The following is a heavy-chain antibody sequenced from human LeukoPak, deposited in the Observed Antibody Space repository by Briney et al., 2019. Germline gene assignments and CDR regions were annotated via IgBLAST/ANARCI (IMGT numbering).Heavy chain of an antibody. V-gene: IGHV3-7*03. CDR1: GFTFSNYW. D-gene: IGHD5-12*01. CDR2: IKEDGSEK. J-gene: IGHJ6*03. CDR3: ARDLRGYSGYAHDGYYYYYYMDV. Sequence: GGSLRLSCAASGFTFSNYWMSWVRQAPGKGLEWVANIKEDGSEKYYVDSVKGRFTISRDNARNSLYLQMNSLRAEDTAVYYCARDLRGYSGYAHDGYYYYYYMDVWGKGTTVTVSS.